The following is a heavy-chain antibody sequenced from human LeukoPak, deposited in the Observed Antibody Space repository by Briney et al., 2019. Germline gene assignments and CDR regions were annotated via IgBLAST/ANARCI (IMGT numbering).Heavy chain of an antibody. CDR1: GFTFTNSA. Sequence: KPGGSLRLSCAASGFTFTNSAMNWVRQAPGKGLEWVSSINDVASHIYYADSVKGRFTISRDNAKNSLYLQMNSLRAEDTAVYYCAREIFGVSYSDWFDPWGQGTLVTVSS. CDR3: AREIFGVSYSDWFDP. D-gene: IGHD3-3*01. J-gene: IGHJ5*02. V-gene: IGHV3-21*01. CDR2: INDVASHI.